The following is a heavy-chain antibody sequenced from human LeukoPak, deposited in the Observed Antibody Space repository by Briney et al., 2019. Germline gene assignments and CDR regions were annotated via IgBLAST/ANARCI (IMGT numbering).Heavy chain of an antibody. V-gene: IGHV3-23*01. CDR1: GFTFSSYA. J-gene: IGHJ4*02. Sequence: PGGSLRLSCAASGFTFSSYAMSWVRQAAGRGLEWVSVIGGGGSTTHYADSVKGRFTISRDNSKNTLYLQMSSLRAEDTAVYYCAKGGRPVDSSSWYGYFDYWGQGTLVTVSS. D-gene: IGHD6-13*01. CDR2: IGGGGSTT. CDR3: AKGGRPVDSSSWYGYFDY.